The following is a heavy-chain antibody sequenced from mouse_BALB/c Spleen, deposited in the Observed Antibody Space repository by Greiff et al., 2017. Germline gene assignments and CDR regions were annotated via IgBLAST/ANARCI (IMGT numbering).Heavy chain of an antibody. V-gene: IGHV1S81*02. J-gene: IGHJ4*01. CDR3: ATTVVHYYAMDY. Sequence: QVQLQQPGAELVKPGASVKLSCKASGYTFTSYWMHWVKQRPGQGLEWIGEINPSNGRTNYNEKFKSKATLTVDKSSSTAYMQLSSLTSEDSAVYYCATTVVHYYAMDYWGQGTSVTVSS. CDR1: GYTFTSYW. CDR2: INPSNGRT. D-gene: IGHD1-1*01.